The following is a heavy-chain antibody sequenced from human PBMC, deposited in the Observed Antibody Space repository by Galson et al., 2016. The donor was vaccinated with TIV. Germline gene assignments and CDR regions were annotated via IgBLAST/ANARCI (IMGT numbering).Heavy chain of an antibody. Sequence: QSGAEVKKTGESLKISCKGSGYNFITYWIGWARQMPGKGLEWMGIIFPSDSDTRYSPSFEGQVTISADKSASTISLQWTSLKTSDSGIYYCARRGGGDSPARAFEIWGQGTMVTVSS. V-gene: IGHV5-51*01. J-gene: IGHJ3*02. D-gene: IGHD2-21*01. CDR3: ARRGGGDSPARAFEI. CDR2: IFPSDSDT. CDR1: GYNFITYW.